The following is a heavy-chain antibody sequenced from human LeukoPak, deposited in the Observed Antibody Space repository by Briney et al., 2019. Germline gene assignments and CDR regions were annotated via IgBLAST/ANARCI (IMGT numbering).Heavy chain of an antibody. D-gene: IGHD3-3*01. Sequence: QPGGSLRLSCAASGFTFSSYWMHWVRQAPGKGLVWVSRISPDGSTTGHADSVKGRFITSRDNAKNTLFLQMNSLRAEDTAVYYCTRDFDFSRAIWGQGTLVTVSS. J-gene: IGHJ4*02. CDR3: TRDFDFSRAI. CDR2: ISPDGSTT. V-gene: IGHV3-74*01. CDR1: GFTFSSYW.